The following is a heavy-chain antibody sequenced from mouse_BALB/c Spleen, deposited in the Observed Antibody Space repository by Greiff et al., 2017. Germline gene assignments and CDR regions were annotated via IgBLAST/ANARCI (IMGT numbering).Heavy chain of an antibody. D-gene: IGHD4-1*01. Sequence: EVKLVESGGGLVQPKGSLKLSCAASGFTFNTYAMNWVRQAPGKGLEWVARIRSKSNNYATYYADSVKDRFTISRDDSQSMLYLQMNNLKTEDTAMYYCVRQELGRYYYAMDYWGQGTSVTVSS. CDR1: GFTFNTYA. CDR2: IRSKSNNYAT. CDR3: VRQELGRYYYAMDY. V-gene: IGHV10-1*02. J-gene: IGHJ4*01.